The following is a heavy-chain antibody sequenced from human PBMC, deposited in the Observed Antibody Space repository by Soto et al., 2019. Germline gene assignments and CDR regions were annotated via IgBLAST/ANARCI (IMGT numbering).Heavy chain of an antibody. Sequence: QVQLVESGGGLVKPGGSLRLSCAASGFTFSDYYMSWIRQAPGKGLEWVSYISSSSSYTNYADSVKGRFTISRDNAKNSLNLQMNSLRAEDTAVYYCARDGQQLVRVTLYGMEVWGQGTTVTVSS. CDR2: ISSSSSYT. J-gene: IGHJ6*02. D-gene: IGHD6-13*01. V-gene: IGHV3-11*06. CDR3: ARDGQQLVRVTLYGMEV. CDR1: GFTFSDYY.